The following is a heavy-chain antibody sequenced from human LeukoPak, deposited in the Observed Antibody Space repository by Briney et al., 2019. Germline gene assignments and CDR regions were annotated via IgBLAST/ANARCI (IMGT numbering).Heavy chain of an antibody. CDR2: IYSSGST. CDR1: GFTVSSNY. CDR3: ARQTQRRDGYNYFDY. V-gene: IGHV3-66*04. Sequence: PGGSLRLSCAASGFTVSSNYMSWVRQAPGKGLEWISVIYSSGSTYYADSVKGRFSISRDNSKNTLYLQMNSLRAEDTAVYYCARQTQRRDGYNYFDYWDQGTLVTVSS. J-gene: IGHJ4*02. D-gene: IGHD5-24*01.